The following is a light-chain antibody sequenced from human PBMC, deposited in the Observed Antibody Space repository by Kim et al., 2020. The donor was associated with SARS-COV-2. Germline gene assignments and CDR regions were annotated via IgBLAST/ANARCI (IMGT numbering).Light chain of an antibody. CDR2: KAS. V-gene: IGKV1-5*03. Sequence: DIQMTQSPSTLSASVGDRVTITFRASQSISSWLAWYQQKPGKAPNLLIYKASSLESGVPSRFSGSGSGTEFTLTISSLQPDDFATYYCQQYNSYPWTFGQGTKVDIK. CDR3: QQYNSYPWT. J-gene: IGKJ1*01. CDR1: QSISSW.